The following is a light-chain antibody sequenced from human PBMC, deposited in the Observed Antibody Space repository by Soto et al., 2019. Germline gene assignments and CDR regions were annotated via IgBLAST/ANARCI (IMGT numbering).Light chain of an antibody. CDR3: QQYGSSGT. V-gene: IGKV3-20*01. J-gene: IGKJ1*01. CDR1: QSVWNIY. Sequence: EIVLTQSPGTLSLSPWGRATLSCRASQSVWNIYLAWYQQKPGQAPRLLIYGASSRATGVPDRFSGSGSGTDFTLTISRLEPEDFAVYYCQQYGSSGTFGQGTKVDIK. CDR2: GAS.